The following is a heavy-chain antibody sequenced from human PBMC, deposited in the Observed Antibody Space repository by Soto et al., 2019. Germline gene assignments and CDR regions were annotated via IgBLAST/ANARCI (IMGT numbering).Heavy chain of an antibody. D-gene: IGHD3-22*01. CDR3: VRYYDTSNRPYSHR. Sequence: PSETLSLTSAVSGGSISSTTYYWAWIRQPPGKGLEWVATIYYSGATYYNPSLKSRLTISIDTSKNQFSLRLSSVTAAETAMYYCVRYYDTSNRPYSHRWGQGTRVTVSS. CDR2: IYYSGAT. CDR1: GGSISSTTYY. J-gene: IGHJ1*01. V-gene: IGHV4-39*01.